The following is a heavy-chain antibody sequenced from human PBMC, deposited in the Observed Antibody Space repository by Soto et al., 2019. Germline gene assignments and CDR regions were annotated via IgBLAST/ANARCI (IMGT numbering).Heavy chain of an antibody. V-gene: IGHV4-34*12. CDR3: ARVGQPPSDY. J-gene: IGHJ4*02. CDR1: RGSFSGYY. CDR2: IIHTGST. D-gene: IGHD2-2*01. Sequence: PSETLSLTCAVSRGSFSGYYWSWVRQFPGKGLEWIGEIIHTGSTNYNPSLKSRVTMSIDTSKKEISLKLSSVTAADTAVYYCARVGQPPSDYWAQGPLV.